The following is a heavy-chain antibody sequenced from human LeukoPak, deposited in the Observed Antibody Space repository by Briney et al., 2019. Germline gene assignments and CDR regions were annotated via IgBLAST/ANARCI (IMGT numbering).Heavy chain of an antibody. V-gene: IGHV4-39*01. Sequence: GSLRLSCVASGFPFSSYWMTWVRQPPGKGLEWIGSIYYSGSTYYNPSLKSRVTISVDTSKNQFSLKLSSVTAADTAVYYCASYHIAVAGYYFDYWGQGTLVTVSS. CDR3: ASYHIAVAGYYFDY. CDR1: GFPFSSYW. J-gene: IGHJ4*02. D-gene: IGHD6-19*01. CDR2: IYYSGST.